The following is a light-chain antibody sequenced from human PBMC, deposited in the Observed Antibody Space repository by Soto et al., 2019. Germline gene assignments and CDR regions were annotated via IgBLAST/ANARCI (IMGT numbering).Light chain of an antibody. CDR2: EDS. Sequence: SSELIQPPSVSVSPGQTARITCSADALPKKYAYWYQQKSGQAPVLVIYEDSKRPSGIPERFSASTSGTMATLTISGAQVEDEADYYCSSTDNTGLIFGGGSKLTVL. CDR1: ALPKKY. V-gene: IGLV3-10*01. CDR3: SSTDNTGLI. J-gene: IGLJ2*01.